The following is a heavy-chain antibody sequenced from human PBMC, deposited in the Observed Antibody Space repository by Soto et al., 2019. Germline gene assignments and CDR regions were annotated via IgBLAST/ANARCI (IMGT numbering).Heavy chain of an antibody. CDR1: GYTFTSCG. CDR2: ISAYNGNT. D-gene: IGHD4-17*01. CDR3: ARDMGATVVTGWFDP. V-gene: IGHV1-18*01. Sequence: GASVKVSCKASGYTFTSCGISWVRQAPGQGLEWMGWISAYNGNTNYAQKLQGRVTMTTDTSTSTAYMELRSLRSDDTAVYYCARDMGATVVTGWFDPWGQGTLVTVSS. J-gene: IGHJ5*02.